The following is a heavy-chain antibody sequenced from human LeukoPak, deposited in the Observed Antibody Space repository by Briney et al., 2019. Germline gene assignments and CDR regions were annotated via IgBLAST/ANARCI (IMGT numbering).Heavy chain of an antibody. J-gene: IGHJ4*02. D-gene: IGHD6-13*01. CDR3: AKGIAAAGFYYFDY. Sequence: PGRSLRLSCAASGSTFSSYGMHWVRQAPGKGLEWVAVISYDGSNKYYADSVKGRFTISRDNSKNTLYLQMNSLRAEDTAVYYCAKGIAAAGFYYFDYWGQGTLVTVSS. CDR2: ISYDGSNK. V-gene: IGHV3-30*18. CDR1: GSTFSSYG.